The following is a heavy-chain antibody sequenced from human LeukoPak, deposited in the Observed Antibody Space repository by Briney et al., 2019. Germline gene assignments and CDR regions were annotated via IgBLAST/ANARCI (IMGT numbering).Heavy chain of an antibody. CDR1: GYTFTSYG. Sequence: ASVKVSCKASGYTFTSYGISWVLQAPGQGLEWMGWISAYNGNTNYAQKLQGRVTMTTDTSTSTAYMELRSLRSDDTAVYYCAREEGGYCTNGVCPNYYYYYMDVWGKGTTVTVSS. J-gene: IGHJ6*03. V-gene: IGHV1-18*01. D-gene: IGHD2-8*01. CDR2: ISAYNGNT. CDR3: AREEGGYCTNGVCPNYYYYYMDV.